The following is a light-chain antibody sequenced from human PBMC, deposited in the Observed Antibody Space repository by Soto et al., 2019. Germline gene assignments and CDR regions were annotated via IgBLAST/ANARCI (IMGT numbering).Light chain of an antibody. J-gene: IGKJ5*01. CDR3: QQSYSTPIT. CDR2: AAS. V-gene: IGKV1-39*01. Sequence: DIQRTQSPSSLSASVGDRVTITCRASQSISSYLNWYQQKPGKAPKILIYAASSLQSGVPSRFSGSGSGTDFTITISSLKTEDCATYYCQQSYSTPITFGQGTRLEIK. CDR1: QSISSY.